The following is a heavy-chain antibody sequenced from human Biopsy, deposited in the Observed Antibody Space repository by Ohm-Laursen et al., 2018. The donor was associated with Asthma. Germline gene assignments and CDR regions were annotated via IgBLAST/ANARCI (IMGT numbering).Heavy chain of an antibody. CDR2: IHYSGST. CDR3: ARASVAASSNWFDP. Sequence: SDTLSLTCTVSGASIKTDDHYWSWLRQPSGKGLEWFGFIHYSGSTSYNPSLKGGVTISVDTSKNQFSLKLSSVTAADTAVYYCARASVAASSNWFDPWGQGTLVTVSS. D-gene: IGHD6-19*01. V-gene: IGHV4-30-4*02. CDR1: GASIKTDDHY. J-gene: IGHJ5*02.